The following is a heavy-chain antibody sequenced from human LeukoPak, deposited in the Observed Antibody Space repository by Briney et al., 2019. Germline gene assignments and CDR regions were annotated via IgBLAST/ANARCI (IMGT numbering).Heavy chain of an antibody. Sequence: PSETLSLTCVVCGGSFSRYYWSWIRQPPGKGLEWIGEINHSGSTNYNPSLKSRVTISVDTSKNQFSLKLSSVTAADTAVYYCARVGYCSSTSCYGGRDYWGQGTLVTVYS. CDR1: GGSFSRYY. CDR2: INHSGST. V-gene: IGHV4-34*01. D-gene: IGHD2-2*01. J-gene: IGHJ4*02. CDR3: ARVGYCSSTSCYGGRDY.